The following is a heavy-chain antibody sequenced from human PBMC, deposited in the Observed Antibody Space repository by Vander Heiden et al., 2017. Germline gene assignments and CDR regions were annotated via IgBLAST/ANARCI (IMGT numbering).Heavy chain of an antibody. Sequence: EVQLVESGGGLIQPGGSLRLSCAASGFPVSSNYMSWVRQAPGKGLEWASVIYSGGRKYYADAGKGRFTISRDNSKNTLYRQMKRMRAEETAVYYFAKEVGGPTQYYFDYGGQGAMVTVSS. J-gene: IGHJ4*02. CDR3: AKEVGGPTQYYFDY. V-gene: IGHV3-53*01. CDR2: IYSGGRK. CDR1: GFPVSSNY. D-gene: IGHD1-26*01.